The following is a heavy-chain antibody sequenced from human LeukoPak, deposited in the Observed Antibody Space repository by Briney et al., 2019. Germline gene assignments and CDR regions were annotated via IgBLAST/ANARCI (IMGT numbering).Heavy chain of an antibody. CDR2: IYYSGST. CDR1: GGSISSGDYY. V-gene: IGHV4-30-4*08. CDR3: ARGVRGVKALSGNDY. Sequence: SETLSLTCTVSGGSISSGDYYWSWIRQPPGTGLEWIGYIYYSGSTYYNPSLKSRVTISVDTSKNQFSLKLSSVTAADTAVYYCARGVRGVKALSGNDYWDQGTLVTVSS. J-gene: IGHJ4*02. D-gene: IGHD3-10*01.